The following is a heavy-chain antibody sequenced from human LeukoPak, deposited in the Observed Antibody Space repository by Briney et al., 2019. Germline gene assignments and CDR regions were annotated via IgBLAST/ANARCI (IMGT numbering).Heavy chain of an antibody. V-gene: IGHV3-9*01. J-gene: IGHJ5*02. CDR3: AKAQGRFYYGSGSYYRRYNWFDP. CDR1: GFTFDDYA. D-gene: IGHD3-10*01. Sequence: SLRLSCSASGFTFDDYAMHWVRQAPGKGLEWVSGISWDSGSIGYADSVKGRFTISRDNAKNSLYLQMNSLRAEDTALYYCAKAQGRFYYGSGSYYRRYNWFDPWGQGTLVTVSS. CDR2: ISWDSGSI.